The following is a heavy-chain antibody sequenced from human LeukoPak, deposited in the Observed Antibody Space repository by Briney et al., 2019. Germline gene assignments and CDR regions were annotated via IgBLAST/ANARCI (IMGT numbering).Heavy chain of an antibody. CDR2: TYYRSKWYN. Sequence: SQTLSLTCAISGDSVSSNSAAWNWIRQSPSRGLEWLGRTYYRSKWYNDYAVSVKSRITINPDTSKNQFSLQLNSVTPEDTAVYYCARDAVEYYDSSGYAPLIEAFDIWGQGTMVTVFS. CDR1: GDSVSSNSAA. CDR3: ARDAVEYYDSSGYAPLIEAFDI. D-gene: IGHD3-22*01. J-gene: IGHJ3*02. V-gene: IGHV6-1*01.